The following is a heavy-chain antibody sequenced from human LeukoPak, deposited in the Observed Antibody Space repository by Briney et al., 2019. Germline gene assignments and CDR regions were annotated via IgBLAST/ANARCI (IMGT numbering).Heavy chain of an antibody. J-gene: IGHJ5*02. V-gene: IGHV1-24*01. D-gene: IGHD3-3*01. CDR3: ATVRTIFGVTNNWFDP. CDR2: FDPEDGET. CDR1: GYTLTELS. Sequence: ASVKVSCKVSGYTLTELSMHWVRQAPGKGLEWMGGFDPEDGETIYAQKFQGRVTMTEDTSTDTAYMELGSLRSEDTAVYYCATVRTIFGVTNNWFDPWGQGTLVTVSS.